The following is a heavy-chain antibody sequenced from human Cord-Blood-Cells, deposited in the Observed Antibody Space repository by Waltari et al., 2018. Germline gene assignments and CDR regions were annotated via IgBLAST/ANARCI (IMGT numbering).Heavy chain of an antibody. J-gene: IGHJ4*02. CDR1: GFTFSSYW. CDR2: IKQDGSEK. Sequence: EVQLVESGGGLVQPGGSLRLSCAASGFTFSSYWMSRVRQAPGKGLEWVANIKQDGSEKYYVDSVKGRFTISRDNAKNSLYLQMNSLRAEDTAVYYCARAPRGYSYGIDYWGQGTLVTVSS. V-gene: IGHV3-7*01. CDR3: ARAPRGYSYGIDY. D-gene: IGHD5-18*01.